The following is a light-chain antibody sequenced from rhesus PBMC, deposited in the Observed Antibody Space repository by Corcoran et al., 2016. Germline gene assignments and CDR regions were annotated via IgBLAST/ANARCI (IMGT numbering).Light chain of an antibody. CDR3: QHGYCTPFA. CDR2: YAS. Sequence: DIQMTQSPSSLSASVGDTVTITCRANQGINKNLACYQLKPVKVPKLLIYYASTLPNGVPSRFSGSGSGTDFTLTIYRRQPEDFATYSCQHGYCTPFAFGPVTKLDIK. J-gene: IGKJ3*01. V-gene: IGKV1-25*01. CDR1: QGINKN.